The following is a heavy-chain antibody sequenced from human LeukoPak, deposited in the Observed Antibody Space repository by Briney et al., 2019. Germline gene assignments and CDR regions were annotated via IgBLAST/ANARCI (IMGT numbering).Heavy chain of an antibody. V-gene: IGHV3-33*08. CDR1: RFTFNSYG. Sequence: PGGSLRLSCAASRFTFNSYGMHWVRQAPGKGLEWVAIIWYDGTNKYYAASVKGRFTISRDNSKNTLYLQMNSLRAEDTAVYYCARDSCGGDCYPYTFDYWGQGTLVTVSS. CDR2: IWYDGTNK. D-gene: IGHD2-21*02. J-gene: IGHJ4*02. CDR3: ARDSCGGDCYPYTFDY.